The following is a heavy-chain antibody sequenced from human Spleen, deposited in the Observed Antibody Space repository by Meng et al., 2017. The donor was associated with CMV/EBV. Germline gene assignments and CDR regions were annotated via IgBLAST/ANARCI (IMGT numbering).Heavy chain of an antibody. D-gene: IGHD5-18*01. CDR2: IIPILGIA. J-gene: IGHJ4*02. CDR1: GGTFSSYA. Sequence: SVKVSCKASGGTFSSYAISWVRQAPGQGLEWMGGIIPILGIANYAQKCQGRVTITADKSTSTAYMELSSLRSDDTAVYYCARDRTTGYSYGSDYWGQGTLVTVSS. V-gene: IGHV1-69*10. CDR3: ARDRTTGYSYGSDY.